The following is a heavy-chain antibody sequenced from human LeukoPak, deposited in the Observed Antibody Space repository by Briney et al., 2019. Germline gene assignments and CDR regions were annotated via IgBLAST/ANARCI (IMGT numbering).Heavy chain of an antibody. Sequence: SVKVACKASGGTFSSYAISWVRQAPGQGLEWMGGIIPIFGTANYAQKFQGRVTITADESTSTAYMELSSLRSEDTAVYYYARWGSSGYPYYFDYWGQGTLVTVSS. CDR1: GGTFSSYA. V-gene: IGHV1-69*01. CDR3: ARWGSSGYPYYFDY. D-gene: IGHD3-22*01. CDR2: IIPIFGTA. J-gene: IGHJ4*02.